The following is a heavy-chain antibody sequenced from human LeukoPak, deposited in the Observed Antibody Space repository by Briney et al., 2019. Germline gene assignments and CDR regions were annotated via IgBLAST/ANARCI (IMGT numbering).Heavy chain of an antibody. CDR3: ARADIVLVSDFDY. J-gene: IGHJ4*02. CDR1: GYTFTGYY. Sequence: WASVKVSCKASGYTFTGYYMHWVRQAPGQGLEWMGWINPNSGGTNYAQKFQGRVTMTRDTSISTAYMELSRLRSDDTAVYYCARADIVLVSDFDYWGQGTLVTVSS. V-gene: IGHV1-2*02. CDR2: INPNSGGT. D-gene: IGHD2-8*02.